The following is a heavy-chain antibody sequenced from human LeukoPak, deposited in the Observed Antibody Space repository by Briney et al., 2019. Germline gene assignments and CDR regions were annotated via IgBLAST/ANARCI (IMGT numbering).Heavy chain of an antibody. CDR1: GFTFSSYS. CDR2: ISSSSSYI. J-gene: IGHJ4*02. Sequence: GGSLRLSCAASGFTFSSYSMNWVRQAPGKGLEWVSSISSSSSYIYYADSVKGRFTISRDNAKNSLYLQMNSLRAEDTAVYYCARGRGMTTVTPSSAFGYWGQGTLVTVSS. D-gene: IGHD4-17*01. V-gene: IGHV3-21*01. CDR3: ARGRGMTTVTPSSAFGY.